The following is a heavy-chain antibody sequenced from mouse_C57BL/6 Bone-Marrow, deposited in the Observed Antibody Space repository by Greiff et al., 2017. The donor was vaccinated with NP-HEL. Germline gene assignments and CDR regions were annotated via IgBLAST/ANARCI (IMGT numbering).Heavy chain of an antibody. D-gene: IGHD1-1*01. CDR1: GFNIKNTY. V-gene: IGHV14-3*01. J-gene: IGHJ4*01. CDR2: IDPANGNT. Sequence: VQLQQSVAELVRPGASVKLSCTASGFNIKNTYMHWVKQRPEQGLEWIGRIDPANGNTKYAPKFQGEATITADTSSNTAYLQLSSLTSEDTAIYYCAIYYYGSSYVDYYAMDYWGQGTSVTVSS. CDR3: AIYYYGSSYVDYYAMDY.